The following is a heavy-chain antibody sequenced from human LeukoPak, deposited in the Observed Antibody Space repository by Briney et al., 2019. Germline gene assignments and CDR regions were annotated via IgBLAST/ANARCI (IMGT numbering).Heavy chain of an antibody. V-gene: IGHV3-74*01. CDR3: ALPSDCSSTSCYTGWFDP. J-gene: IGHJ5*02. D-gene: IGHD2-2*01. Sequence: PGGSLRLSCAASGFTFSSYWMHWVRQAPGKGLVWVSRINSDGSSTSYADSVKGRFTISRDNAKNTLYLQMNSLRAEDTAVYYCALPSDCSSTSCYTGWFDPWGQGTLVTVSS. CDR2: INSDGSST. CDR1: GFTFSSYW.